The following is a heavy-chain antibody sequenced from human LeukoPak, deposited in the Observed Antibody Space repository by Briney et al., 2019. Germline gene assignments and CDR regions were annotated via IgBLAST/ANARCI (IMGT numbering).Heavy chain of an antibody. CDR1: GFTFSSYA. V-gene: IGHV3-30*04. CDR3: ARDSRYCSGGSCYLAY. J-gene: IGHJ4*02. CDR2: ISYDGSNK. Sequence: GGSLRLSCAASGFTFSSYAMHWVRQAPGKGLEWVAVISYDGSNKYYADSVKGRFTISRDNSKNTLYLQMNSLRAEDTAVYYCARDSRYCSGGSCYLAYWGQGTLVTVSS. D-gene: IGHD2-15*01.